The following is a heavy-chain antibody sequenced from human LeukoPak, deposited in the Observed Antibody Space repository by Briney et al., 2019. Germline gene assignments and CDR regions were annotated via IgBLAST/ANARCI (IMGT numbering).Heavy chain of an antibody. CDR3: ANYYDTRGHIVPY. J-gene: IGHJ4*02. CDR2: IGDRGNT. D-gene: IGHD3-22*01. CDR1: GFTFSTYA. V-gene: IGHV3-23*01. Sequence: PGGSLRLSCAASGFTFSTYAMTWVRQAPGKGLECVSGIGDRGNTYYADSVKGRFTISRDNSKNTLYLQMNSLRAEDTAIYYCANYYDTRGHIVPYWGQGTLVTVSS.